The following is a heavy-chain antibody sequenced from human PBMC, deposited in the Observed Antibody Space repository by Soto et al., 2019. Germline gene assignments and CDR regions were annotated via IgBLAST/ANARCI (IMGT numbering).Heavy chain of an antibody. Sequence: QVQLQQWGAGLLKPSETLSLTCAVYGGSFSGYYWSWIRQPPGKGLEWIGEINHSGSTNYNPSLKSRVTISVDTSKNQFSLKLSSVTAADTAVYYCARAAQRGLGRTYYFDYWGQGTLVTVSS. D-gene: IGHD1-1*01. V-gene: IGHV4-34*01. J-gene: IGHJ4*02. CDR2: INHSGST. CDR3: ARAAQRGLGRTYYFDY. CDR1: GGSFSGYY.